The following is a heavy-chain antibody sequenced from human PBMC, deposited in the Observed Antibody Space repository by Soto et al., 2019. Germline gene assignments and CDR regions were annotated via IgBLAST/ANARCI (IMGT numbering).Heavy chain of an antibody. CDR2: IRSKANSYAT. CDR3: TSKVTTYKYGMDV. J-gene: IGHJ6*02. Sequence: GGSLRLSCAASGFTFSGSAMHWVRQASGKGLEWVGRIRSKANSYATAYAASVKGRFTISRDDSKNTAYLQMNSLKTEDTAVYYCTSKVTTYKYGMDVWGQGTTVTVSS. CDR1: GFTFSGSA. V-gene: IGHV3-73*01. D-gene: IGHD4-4*01.